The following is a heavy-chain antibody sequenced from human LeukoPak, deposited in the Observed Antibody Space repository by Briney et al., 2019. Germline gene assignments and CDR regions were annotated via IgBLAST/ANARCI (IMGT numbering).Heavy chain of an antibody. CDR2: IYYSGST. Sequence: PSETLSLTCTVSGGSISSNYWSWIRQPPGKGLEWIGYIYYSGSTNYNPSLKSRVTTSVDTSKNQFSLKLSSVTAADTAVYYCAKSESNWFDPWGQGTLVTVSS. J-gene: IGHJ5*02. CDR3: AKSESNWFDP. V-gene: IGHV4-59*01. CDR1: GGSISSNY.